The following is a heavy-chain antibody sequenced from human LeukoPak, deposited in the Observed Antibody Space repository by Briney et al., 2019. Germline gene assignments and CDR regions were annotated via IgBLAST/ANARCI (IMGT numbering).Heavy chain of an antibody. CDR3: ARDHTVDVLVFDY. Sequence: PGGSLRLSCAASGFTFSDFWMNWVRQAPGKGLEWVASIKQDGSKKYYVDSVKGRFSISRDNAKNSLHLQMNSLRAEDTAVYYCARDHTVDVLVFDYWGQGILVTVSS. CDR1: GFTFSDFW. D-gene: IGHD4-11*01. J-gene: IGHJ4*02. CDR2: IKQDGSKK. V-gene: IGHV3-7*01.